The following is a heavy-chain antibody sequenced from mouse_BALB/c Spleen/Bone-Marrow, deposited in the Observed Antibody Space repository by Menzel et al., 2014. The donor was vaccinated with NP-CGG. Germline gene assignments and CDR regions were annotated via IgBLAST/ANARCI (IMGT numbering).Heavy chain of an antibody. CDR3: TRPRYPFYVMDS. D-gene: IGHD2-14*01. CDR2: IIDDGGST. J-gene: IGHJ4*01. Sequence: EVQLQQSGGGLVQPGGSLKLSCVVSGITFRSNTMSWVRQTPEKRLEWVAYIIDDGGSTYYPDIVKGRFTISRDNAKNTLYLQMSCLKSEDTAMYYCTRPRYPFYVMDSWGQGTSVTVSS. CDR1: GITFRSNT. V-gene: IGHV5-12-2*01.